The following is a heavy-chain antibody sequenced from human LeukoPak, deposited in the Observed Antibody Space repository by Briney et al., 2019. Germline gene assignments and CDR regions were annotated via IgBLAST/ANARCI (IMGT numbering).Heavy chain of an antibody. CDR3: ARDSGPYDSSGYSWFDP. CDR1: GYSISSGYY. Sequence: SETLSLTCTVSGYSISSGYYWGWIRQPPGKGLEWIGSIYHSGSTYYNPSLKSRVTISVDTSKNQISLKLSSVTAADTAVYYCARDSGPYDSSGYSWFDPWGQGTLVTVSS. CDR2: IYHSGST. V-gene: IGHV4-38-2*02. J-gene: IGHJ5*02. D-gene: IGHD3-22*01.